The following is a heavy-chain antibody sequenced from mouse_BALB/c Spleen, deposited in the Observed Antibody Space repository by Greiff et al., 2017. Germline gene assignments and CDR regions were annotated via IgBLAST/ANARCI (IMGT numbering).Heavy chain of an antibody. D-gene: IGHD2-1*01. J-gene: IGHJ4*01. V-gene: IGHV6-6*02. CDR2: IRLKSNNYAT. Sequence: EVKVEESGGGLVQPGGSMKLSCVASGFTFSNYWMNWVRQSPEKGLEWVAEIRLKSNNYATHYAESVKGRFTISRDDSKSSVYLQMNNLRAEDTGIYYCTVTGNYYAMDYWGQGTSVTVSS. CDR3: TVTGNYYAMDY. CDR1: GFTFSNYW.